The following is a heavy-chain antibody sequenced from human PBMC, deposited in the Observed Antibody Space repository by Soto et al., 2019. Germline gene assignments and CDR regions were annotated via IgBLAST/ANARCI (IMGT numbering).Heavy chain of an antibody. CDR3: ARGGSLWFGELSAYYYGMDV. V-gene: IGHV1-2*04. J-gene: IGHJ6*02. D-gene: IGHD3-10*01. CDR2: INPNSGGT. Sequence: QVQLVQSGAEVKKPGASVKVSCKASGYTFTGYYMHWVRQAPGQGLEWMGWINPNSGGTNYAQKFQGWVTMTRDTSISTAYRELGRLRSDDTAVYYCARGGSLWFGELSAYYYGMDVWGQGTTVTVSS. CDR1: GYTFTGYY.